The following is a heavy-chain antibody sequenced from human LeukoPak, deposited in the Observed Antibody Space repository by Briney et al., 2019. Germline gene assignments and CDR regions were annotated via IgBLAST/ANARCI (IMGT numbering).Heavy chain of an antibody. CDR1: GGSFSGYY. Sequence: SETLSLTCAVYGGSFSGYYWSWIRQPPGKGLEWIGEINHSGSTNYNPSLKSRVTISVGTSKNQFSLKLSSVTAADTAVYYCARYSSSWYTGAFDIWGQGTVVTVSS. CDR2: INHSGST. CDR3: ARYSSSWYTGAFDI. V-gene: IGHV4-34*01. D-gene: IGHD6-13*01. J-gene: IGHJ3*02.